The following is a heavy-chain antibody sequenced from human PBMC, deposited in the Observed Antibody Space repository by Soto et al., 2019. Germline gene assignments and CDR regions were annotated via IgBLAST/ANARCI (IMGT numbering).Heavy chain of an antibody. D-gene: IGHD6-19*01. CDR3: ARDSRYISGWKPFDY. CDR2: INSDGSST. CDR1: GFTFSSYW. Sequence: EVQLVESGGGLIQPGGSLRLSCTASGFTFSSYWMHWVRQAPGKGLVWVSRINSDGSSTSYADSVKGRFTISRDNAKNAFYLQMNSLGAEDTAVYYCARDSRYISGWKPFDYWGQGTLVTVSS. J-gene: IGHJ4*02. V-gene: IGHV3-74*01.